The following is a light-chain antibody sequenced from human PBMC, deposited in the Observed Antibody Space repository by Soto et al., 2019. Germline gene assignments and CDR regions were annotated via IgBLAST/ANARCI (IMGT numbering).Light chain of an antibody. Sequence: EIVLTQSPDTLSLSPGERATLSCRASQSVSSSYLAWYQQKPGQAPRLLIYGASSRATGIPDRFSGSGSGTDFTLTISRLEPEDFAVYYCQQYGSSRLTFGGGTKVDI. V-gene: IGKV3-20*01. CDR2: GAS. CDR3: QQYGSSRLT. J-gene: IGKJ4*01. CDR1: QSVSSSY.